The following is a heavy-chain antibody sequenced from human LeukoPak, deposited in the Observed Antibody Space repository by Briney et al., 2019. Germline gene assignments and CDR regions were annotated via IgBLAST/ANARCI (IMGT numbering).Heavy chain of an antibody. CDR1: GYTFTGYY. D-gene: IGHD2-8*01. CDR2: INPNSGGT. CDR3: ARDSSCTNGVCYTGLMDV. V-gene: IGHV1-2*02. J-gene: IGHJ6*02. Sequence: ASVNVSFKASGYTFTGYYMHWVRQAPGQGLEWMGWINPNSGGTNYAQKFQGRVTMTRDTSISTAYMELSRLRSDDTAVYYCARDSSCTNGVCYTGLMDVWGQGTTVTVSS.